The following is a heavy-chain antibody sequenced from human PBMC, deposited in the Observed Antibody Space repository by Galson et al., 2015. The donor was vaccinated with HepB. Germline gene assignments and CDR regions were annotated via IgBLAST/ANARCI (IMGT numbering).Heavy chain of an antibody. V-gene: IGHV3-23*01. CDR3: AKDSWEAYFYDSTDSEDVGFDL. Sequence: LTLSCPPSGPSSRAYAITSPRHPPGPRLDPAPSISGNAAPTYPSDSVSGRFSISSANSQTTLSLQMHTLRVEDTAIYYCAKDSWEAYFYDSTDSEDVGFDLWGQGTMVTVSS. CDR2: ISGNAAPT. D-gene: IGHD3-22*01. J-gene: IGHJ3*01. CDR1: GPSSRAYA.